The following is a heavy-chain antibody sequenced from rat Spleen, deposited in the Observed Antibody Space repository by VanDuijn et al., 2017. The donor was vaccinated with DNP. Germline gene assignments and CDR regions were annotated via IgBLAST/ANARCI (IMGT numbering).Heavy chain of an antibody. Sequence: EVQLVESGGDLVQPGRSLKLFCAASGFTFSDYYMAWIRQAPTKGLEWVAYIRYDGSSTNYRDSVRGRFTVSRDNAKSTLYLQMDSLRSEDTATYYCAKPDYWGQGVMVTVSS. CDR1: GFTFSDYY. V-gene: IGHV5-20*01. CDR2: IRYDGSST. CDR3: AKPDY. J-gene: IGHJ2*01.